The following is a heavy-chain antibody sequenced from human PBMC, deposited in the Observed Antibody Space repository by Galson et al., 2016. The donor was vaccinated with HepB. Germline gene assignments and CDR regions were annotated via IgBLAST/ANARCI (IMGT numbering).Heavy chain of an antibody. V-gene: IGHV3-33*01. Sequence: SLRLSCAASGFTFSSYGIHWVRQVPGKGLEWVAVVWYDGSHKDYAASVEGRFTVSRDNSKNTLSLQMNSLRVDDTGVYYCARDNWNYDGAFDIWGQGTMVTVSS. J-gene: IGHJ3*02. CDR2: VWYDGSHK. D-gene: IGHD1-7*01. CDR3: ARDNWNYDGAFDI. CDR1: GFTFSSYG.